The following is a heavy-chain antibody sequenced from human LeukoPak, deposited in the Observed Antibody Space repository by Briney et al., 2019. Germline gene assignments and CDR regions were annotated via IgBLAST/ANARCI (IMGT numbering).Heavy chain of an antibody. Sequence: GASVKVSCKESGYTFTTYYMHWVRQAPGQGLEWMGIVNPSTGSTSYEHKFQGRVTLTRDTSTSTIYMELRSLRSEDTAVYYCARALDSSSVDAFDIWGQGTMVTVSS. CDR2: VNPSTGST. V-gene: IGHV1-46*01. D-gene: IGHD3-22*01. CDR1: GYTFTTYY. CDR3: ARALDSSSVDAFDI. J-gene: IGHJ3*02.